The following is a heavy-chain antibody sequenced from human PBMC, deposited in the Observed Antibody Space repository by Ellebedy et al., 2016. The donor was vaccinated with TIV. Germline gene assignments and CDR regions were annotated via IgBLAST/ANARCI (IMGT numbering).Heavy chain of an antibody. CDR2: IHYSGST. D-gene: IGHD3-16*01. Sequence: MPSETLSLTCTVSGGSISGYYWSWVRQPPGKGLEWIGYIHYSGSTNYNPSLKSRVTMSVDTSKNQFSLNVSSVTAADTAFYYCARLKARVTYYFDYWGQGTLVTVSS. V-gene: IGHV4-59*08. CDR1: GGSISGYY. J-gene: IGHJ4*02. CDR3: ARLKARVTYYFDY.